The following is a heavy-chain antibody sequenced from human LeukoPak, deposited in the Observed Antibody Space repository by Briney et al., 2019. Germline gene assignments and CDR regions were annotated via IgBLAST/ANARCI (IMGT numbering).Heavy chain of an antibody. CDR2: INTDGGDT. D-gene: IGHD3-9*01. J-gene: IGHJ4*02. Sequence: PGGSLRLSCAASGFTFGSYWMHWVRQAPGKGLVWVSRINTDGGDTIYADSVKGRFTISRDNAKNSLYLQMNSLRAEDTAVYYCARAPTTYYDILTGYYQEKYYFDYWGQGTLVTVPS. V-gene: IGHV3-74*01. CDR1: GFTFGSYW. CDR3: ARAPTTYYDILTGYYQEKYYFDY.